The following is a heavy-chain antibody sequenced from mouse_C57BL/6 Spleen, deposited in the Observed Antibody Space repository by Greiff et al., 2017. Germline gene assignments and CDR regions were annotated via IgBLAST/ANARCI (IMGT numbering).Heavy chain of an antibody. Sequence: VQLQQSGAELMKPGASVKLSCKATGYTFTGYWIEWVKQRPGHGLEWIGEILPGSGSTNYNGKFKGKATLTADKSSSTAYMQLSSLTSEDSAVYFCDRGVMITTTTVFDYWGQGTTLTVSS. CDR1: GYTFTGYW. CDR3: DRGVMITTTTVFDY. V-gene: IGHV1-9*01. D-gene: IGHD2-4*01. CDR2: ILPGSGST. J-gene: IGHJ2*01.